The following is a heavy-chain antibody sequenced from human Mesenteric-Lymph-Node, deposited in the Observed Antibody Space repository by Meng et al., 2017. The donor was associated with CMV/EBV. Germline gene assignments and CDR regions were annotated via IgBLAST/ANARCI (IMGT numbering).Heavy chain of an antibody. CDR3: ARDSRGYCSTASCYEADS. Sequence: GGSLKISCAVSGFKFDDYGMSWVRQVSGKGLEWVSGINWNGGSTGYADSVKGRFTISRDNAKNSLHLQMNSLRVEDTALYYCARDSRGYCSTASCYEADSWGQGTLVTVSS. V-gene: IGHV3-20*04. J-gene: IGHJ5*01. D-gene: IGHD2-2*01. CDR1: GFKFDDYG. CDR2: INWNGGST.